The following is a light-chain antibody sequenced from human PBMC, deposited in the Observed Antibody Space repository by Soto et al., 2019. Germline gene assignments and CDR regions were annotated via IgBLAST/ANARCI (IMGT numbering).Light chain of an antibody. J-gene: IGKJ4*01. CDR1: QSVSSN. V-gene: IGKV3-20*01. CDR3: HQYGSSPLT. Sequence: EIVMTQSPATLSVSPVERATLSCRASQSVSSNLAWYQQKPGQAPRLLIYGASSRANGIPDRFSGSGSGTDFTLTISRLEPEDFAVYYCHQYGSSPLTFGGGTKVDIK. CDR2: GAS.